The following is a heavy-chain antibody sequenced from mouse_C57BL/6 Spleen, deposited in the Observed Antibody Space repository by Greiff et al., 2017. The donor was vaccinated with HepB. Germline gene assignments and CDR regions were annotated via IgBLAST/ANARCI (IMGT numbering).Heavy chain of an antibody. CDR3: VRERGPYWYFDV. Sequence: EVQLVESGGGLVQPKGSLKLSCAASGFTFNTYAMHWVRQAPGKGLEWVARISSKSSNYATYYADSVKDRFTIYRDDSQSMLYLQMHNLKTEDTAMYYCVRERGPYWYFDVWGTGTTVTVSS. CDR1: GFTFNTYA. V-gene: IGHV10-3*01. CDR2: ISSKSSNYAT. J-gene: IGHJ1*03.